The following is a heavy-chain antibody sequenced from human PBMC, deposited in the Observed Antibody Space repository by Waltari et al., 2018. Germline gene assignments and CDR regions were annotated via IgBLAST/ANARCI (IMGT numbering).Heavy chain of an antibody. CDR2: MNPKKGKT. CDR3: ARDGALTTADYRWFES. CDR1: GYNFTSYD. J-gene: IGHJ5*01. V-gene: IGHV1-8*01. Sequence: QVQLVQSGAEVKKPGASVKVSCKASGYNFTSYDINWVRQATGQGLEWMGWMNPKKGKTGNAQKFQGRDTMTSNTSISTAYMELGSLRSEDTAVYYCARDGALTTADYRWFESWGQGTLVTVSS. D-gene: IGHD1-1*01.